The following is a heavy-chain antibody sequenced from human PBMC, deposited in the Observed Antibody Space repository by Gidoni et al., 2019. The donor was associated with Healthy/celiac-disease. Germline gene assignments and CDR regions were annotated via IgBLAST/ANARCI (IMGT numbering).Heavy chain of an antibody. CDR1: EFTFSSYS. V-gene: IGHV3-21*01. Sequence: EVQLVESGGGLVQPGGSLRLSCAASEFTFSSYSMNWVRQAPGKGLEWVSSISSSSSYIYYADSVKGRFTISRDNAKNSLYLQMNSLRAEDTAVYYCARDGDTAMTVNWGQGTLVTVSS. CDR3: ARDGDTAMTVN. D-gene: IGHD5-18*01. J-gene: IGHJ4*02. CDR2: ISSSSSYI.